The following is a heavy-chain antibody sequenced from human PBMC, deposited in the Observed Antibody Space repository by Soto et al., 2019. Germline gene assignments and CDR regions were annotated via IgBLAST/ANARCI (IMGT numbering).Heavy chain of an antibody. CDR3: AKDKVDCTNGVCYTEYFQH. D-gene: IGHD2-8*01. J-gene: IGHJ1*01. Sequence: GGSLRLSCAASGFTFSSYAMSWVRQAPGKGLEWVSLISGDGGSTYYADSVKGRFTISRDNSKNSLYLQMNSLRTEDTALYYCAKDKVDCTNGVCYTEYFQHWGQGTLVTVSS. CDR2: ISGDGGST. CDR1: GFTFSSYA. V-gene: IGHV3-43*02.